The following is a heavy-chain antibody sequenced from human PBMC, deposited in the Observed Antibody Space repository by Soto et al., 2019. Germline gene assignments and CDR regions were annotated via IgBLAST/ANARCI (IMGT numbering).Heavy chain of an antibody. D-gene: IGHD5-18*01. CDR1: GFTFSSYA. Sequence: GGSLRLSCAASGFTFSSYAMHWVRQAPGKGLEWVAVISYDGSNKYYADSVKGRFTISRDNSKNTLYLQMNSLRAEDTAVYYCARDLLLSTAMITGNFNLWGRGSLVTVYS. V-gene: IGHV3-30-3*01. CDR2: ISYDGSNK. CDR3: ARDLLLSTAMITGNFNL. J-gene: IGHJ2*01.